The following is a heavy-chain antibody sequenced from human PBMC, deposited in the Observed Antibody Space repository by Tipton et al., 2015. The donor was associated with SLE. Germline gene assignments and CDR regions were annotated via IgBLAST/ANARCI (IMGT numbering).Heavy chain of an antibody. CDR3: ASGGYGGNPDY. Sequence: SLRLSCAASGFTFSSYWMSWVRQAPGKGLEWVANIKQDGSEKYYVDSVKGRFTISRDNAKNSLYLQMNSLRVEDTAVYYCASGGYGGNPDYWGQRTLVTVSS. V-gene: IGHV3-7*01. D-gene: IGHD4-23*01. J-gene: IGHJ4*02. CDR1: GFTFSSYW. CDR2: IKQDGSEK.